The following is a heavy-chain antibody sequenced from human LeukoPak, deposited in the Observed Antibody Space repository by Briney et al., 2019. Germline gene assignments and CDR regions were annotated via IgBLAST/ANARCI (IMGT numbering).Heavy chain of an antibody. J-gene: IGHJ4*02. CDR3: ARARIAAPLLDY. CDR2: ISSGGSTI. V-gene: IGHV3-48*04. D-gene: IGHD6-13*01. Sequence: GGSLRLSCAASGFTFSSYSMNWVRQAPGKGLEWVSYISSGGSTIYYVDSVKGRFTISRDNAKNSLYLQMNSLRVEDTAVYFCARARIAAPLLDYWGQGTLVTVSS. CDR1: GFTFSSYS.